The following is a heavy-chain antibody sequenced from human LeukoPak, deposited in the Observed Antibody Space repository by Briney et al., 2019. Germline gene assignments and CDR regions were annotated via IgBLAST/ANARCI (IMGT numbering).Heavy chain of an antibody. J-gene: IGHJ4*02. CDR2: IYHSGST. V-gene: IGHV4-59*01. Sequence: PSETLSLTCTVSGGSIRSYYWSWIRQPPGKGLEWIGYIYHSGSTNSNPSLKSRVTISVDTSKNQFSLKVSSVTAADTAVYYCARALTPGYCSGGTCSYFDYWGQGTLVTVSS. CDR3: ARALTPGYCSGGTCSYFDY. D-gene: IGHD2-15*01. CDR1: GGSIRSYY.